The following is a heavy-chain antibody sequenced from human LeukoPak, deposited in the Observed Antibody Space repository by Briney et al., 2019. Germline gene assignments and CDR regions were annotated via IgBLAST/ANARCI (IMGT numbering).Heavy chain of an antibody. CDR3: ARGPWGVVINPHFDY. V-gene: IGHV1-8*01. J-gene: IGHJ4*02. Sequence: ASVKVSCKASGYTFTSYDINWVRQATGQGLEWMGWMNPNSGNTGYAQKFQGRVTITADKSTSTAYMELSSLRSEDTAVYYCARGPWGVVINPHFDYWGQGTLVTVSS. D-gene: IGHD3-3*01. CDR1: GYTFTSYD. CDR2: MNPNSGNT.